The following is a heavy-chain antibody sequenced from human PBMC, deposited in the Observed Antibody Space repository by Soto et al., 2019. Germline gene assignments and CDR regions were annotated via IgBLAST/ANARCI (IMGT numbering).Heavy chain of an antibody. J-gene: IGHJ6*02. Sequence: QLQLQESGSGLVKPSQTLSLTCAVSGGSIRSGTYSWSWIRQPPGKALEWIGYIYHSGSTYYNPSLKSRVTMSVDRSKNQFSLKLSSLTAADTAVYYCARGSSAGGMDVWGQGTTVTVSS. CDR2: IYHSGST. CDR1: GGSIRSGTYS. CDR3: ARGSSAGGMDV. V-gene: IGHV4-30-2*01. D-gene: IGHD6-6*01.